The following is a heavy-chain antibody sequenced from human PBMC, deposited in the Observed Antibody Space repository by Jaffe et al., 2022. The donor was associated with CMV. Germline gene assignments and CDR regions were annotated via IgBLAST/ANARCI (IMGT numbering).Heavy chain of an antibody. Sequence: QLQLQESGPGLVKPSETLSLTCTVSGGSISSSSYYWGWIRQPPGKGLEWIGSIYYSGSTYYNPSLKSRVTISVDTSKNQFSLKLSSVTAADTAVYYCASGELGFGAFDYWGQGTLVTVSS. D-gene: IGHD3-10*01. CDR3: ASGELGFGAFDY. J-gene: IGHJ4*02. V-gene: IGHV4-39*01. CDR2: IYYSGST. CDR1: GGSISSSSYY.